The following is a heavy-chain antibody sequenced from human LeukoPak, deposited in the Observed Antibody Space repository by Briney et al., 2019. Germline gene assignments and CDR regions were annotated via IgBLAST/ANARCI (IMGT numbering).Heavy chain of an antibody. CDR2: IYTSGST. J-gene: IGHJ4*02. CDR3: ARGPHYDILTGYLYYFDY. CDR1: GGSISSYY. D-gene: IGHD3-9*01. V-gene: IGHV4-4*07. Sequence: SSETLSLTCTVSGGSISSYYWSWIRQPAGKGLEWIRRIYTSGSTNYNPSLKSRVTMSVDTSKNQFSLKLSSVTAADTAVYYCARGPHYDILTGYLYYFDYWGQGTLVTVSS.